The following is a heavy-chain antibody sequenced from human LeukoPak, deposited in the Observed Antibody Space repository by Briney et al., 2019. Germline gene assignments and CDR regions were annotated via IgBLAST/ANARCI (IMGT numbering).Heavy chain of an antibody. CDR1: GFTFSNYG. Sequence: GSLRLSSAASGFTFSNYGMQRGRQAPGKGREGVALISYDGSNKYFADSVKGRFTISRDNSKIPLYLQMHSLRAEDTAVYYCAKDNVAAAGRYFDYWGQGTLVTVSS. CDR2: ISYDGSNK. CDR3: AKDNVAAAGRYFDY. V-gene: IGHV3-30*18. D-gene: IGHD6-13*01. J-gene: IGHJ4*02.